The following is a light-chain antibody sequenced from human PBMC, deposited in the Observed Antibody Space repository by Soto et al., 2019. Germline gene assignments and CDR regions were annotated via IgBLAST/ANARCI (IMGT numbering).Light chain of an antibody. CDR2: ATS. Sequence: EIVLTQSPATLSLSPGERATLSCRASQSVGTYLAWYQQRPGQPPRLLIYATSNRATGIPARFSGRGSGTDFTLTINSLEPEDFAVYFCQQRTYWPTFGPGTQVDIK. J-gene: IGKJ3*01. V-gene: IGKV3-11*01. CDR1: QSVGTY. CDR3: QQRTYWPT.